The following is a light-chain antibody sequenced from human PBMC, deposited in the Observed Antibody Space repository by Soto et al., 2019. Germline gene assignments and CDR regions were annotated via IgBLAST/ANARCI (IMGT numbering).Light chain of an antibody. J-gene: IGKJ1*01. CDR3: QKYDSAPWT. CDR1: QGIGNF. Sequence: DIQMTQSPSSLSASIGDKVTITCRASQGIGNFLAWHQQKPGKPPKLLMYAASSLQSGVPSRFSGSGVGTDFTLTISSLQPEDVASYYCQKYDSAPWTFGQGTKVEIK. V-gene: IGKV1-27*01. CDR2: AAS.